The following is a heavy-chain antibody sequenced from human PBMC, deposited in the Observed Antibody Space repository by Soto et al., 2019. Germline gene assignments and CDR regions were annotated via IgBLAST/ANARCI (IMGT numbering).Heavy chain of an antibody. CDR1: GCTFTSYA. J-gene: IGHJ5*02. CDR2: INTGNSNT. D-gene: IGHD6-13*01. CDR3: ARDHAAAGTLWFDP. Sequence: ASVKVSCKATGCTFTSYAMHWVRQAPGQRVEWMGWINTGNSNTKNSKKYQGRGTITRDTSASTDYMELSSLRFEDTAMDYCARDHAAAGTLWFDPWGQGTLVTVSS. V-gene: IGHV1-3*04.